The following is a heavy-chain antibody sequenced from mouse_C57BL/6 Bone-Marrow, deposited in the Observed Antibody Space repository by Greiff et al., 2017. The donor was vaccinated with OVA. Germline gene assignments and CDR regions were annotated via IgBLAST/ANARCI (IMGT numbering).Heavy chain of an antibody. Sequence: QVQLKQSGAELVRPGTSVKVSCKASGYAFTNYLIEWVKQRPGQGLEWIGVINPGSGGTNYNEKFKGKATLTADKSSSAAYMQLSSLTSEDSAVYFCARGRNYYYGDYWGQGTTLTVSS. J-gene: IGHJ2*01. V-gene: IGHV1-54*01. CDR1: GYAFTNYL. CDR2: INPGSGGT. CDR3: ARGRNYYYGDY. D-gene: IGHD1-1*01.